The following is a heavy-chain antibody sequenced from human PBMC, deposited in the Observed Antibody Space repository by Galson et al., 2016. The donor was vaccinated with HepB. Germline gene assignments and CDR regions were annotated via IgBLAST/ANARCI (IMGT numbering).Heavy chain of an antibody. V-gene: IGHV2-5*02. J-gene: IGHJ4*02. Sequence: PALVKPTQTLTLTCTFSGFSLSISGVGVGWIRQPPGEALEWLALIYWDDDKRYSPSLKSRLTITKDTSKNQVVLTMTNMDPVDTATYYCAHLFYDNSGYYSFAYWGQGTLVTVSS. CDR3: AHLFYDNSGYYSFAY. CDR1: GFSLSISGVG. CDR2: IYWDDDK. D-gene: IGHD3-22*01.